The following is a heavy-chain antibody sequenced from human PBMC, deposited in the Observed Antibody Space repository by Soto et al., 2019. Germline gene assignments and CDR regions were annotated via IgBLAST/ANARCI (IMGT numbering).Heavy chain of an antibody. CDR2: TKSRAEGGTL. J-gene: IGHJ4*02. V-gene: IGHV3-15*07. CDR3: TTTGGNTWPPY. D-gene: IGHD1-1*01. Sequence: PGGSLRLSCAASGFTFSNAWMNWVRQAPGEGLEWVGRTKSRAEGGTLDYAAPVKGRFTISRDDSADTVFLQMSSLRTEDTGTYYCTTTGGNTWPPYWGQGALVTVSS. CDR1: GFTFSNAW.